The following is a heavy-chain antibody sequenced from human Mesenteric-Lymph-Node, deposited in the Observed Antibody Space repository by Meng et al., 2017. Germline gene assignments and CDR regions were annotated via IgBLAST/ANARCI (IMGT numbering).Heavy chain of an antibody. CDR2: IKSKTDGGSI. V-gene: IGHV3-15*01. D-gene: IGHD1-26*01. CDR3: STDPLSSQAPPCYYGVDV. CDR1: GFTFSNAW. Sequence: GESLKISCAASGFTFSNAWVSWVRQAPGKGLEWVGRIKSKTDGGSIDYAAFVKGRFTISSDDSKNTLCLHMNSLKTEDTTLYYCSTDPLSSQAPPCYYGVDVWGQGTTVTVSS. J-gene: IGHJ6*02.